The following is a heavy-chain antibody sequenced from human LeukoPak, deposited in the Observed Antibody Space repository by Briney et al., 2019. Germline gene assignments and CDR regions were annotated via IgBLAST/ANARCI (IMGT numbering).Heavy chain of an antibody. CDR1: GGSFSGYY. CDR2: ISGSGGST. Sequence: PSETLSLTRAVYGGSFSGYYWSWVRQAPGKGLEWDSAISGSGGSTYYADSVKGRFTISRDNSKNTLYLQMNSLRAEDTAVYYCAKGQWLVYWGQGTLVTVSS. CDR3: AKGQWLVY. D-gene: IGHD6-19*01. J-gene: IGHJ4*02. V-gene: IGHV3-23*01.